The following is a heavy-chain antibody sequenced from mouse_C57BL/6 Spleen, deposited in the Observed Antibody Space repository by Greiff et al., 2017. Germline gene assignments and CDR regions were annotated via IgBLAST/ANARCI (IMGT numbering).Heavy chain of an antibody. J-gene: IGHJ3*01. CDR2: IYPGGGYT. CDR3: AAYQYGAWYAD. V-gene: IGHV1-63*01. Sequence: VQLQQSGAELVRPGTSVKMSCKASGYTFTNYWIGWAKQRPGHGLEWIGDIYPGGGYTNYMEKITGKVTLTADNSSITAYMQFSSLTSEDSAIYYWAAYQYGAWYADGGQGVRVTVSA. D-gene: IGHD1-1*01. CDR1: GYTFTNYW.